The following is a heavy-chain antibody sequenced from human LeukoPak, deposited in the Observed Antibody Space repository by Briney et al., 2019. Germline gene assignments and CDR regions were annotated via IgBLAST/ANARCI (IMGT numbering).Heavy chain of an antibody. D-gene: IGHD2-15*01. V-gene: IGHV3-23*01. J-gene: IGHJ5*02. CDR1: GFTFSTYA. Sequence: PGGSLRLSCAASGFTFSTYAMSWVRQAPGKGLEWVSAISGSGGSTYYADSVKGRFTISRDNSKNTLYLQMNSLRAEDTAVYYCAKMGRYCSGGSCYLAPNWFDPWGQGTLVTVSS. CDR3: AKMGRYCSGGSCYLAPNWFDP. CDR2: ISGSGGST.